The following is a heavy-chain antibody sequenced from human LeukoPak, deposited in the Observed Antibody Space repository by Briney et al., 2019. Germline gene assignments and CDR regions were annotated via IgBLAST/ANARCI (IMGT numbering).Heavy chain of an antibody. D-gene: IGHD3-10*01. J-gene: IGHJ4*02. Sequence: GASVRVSCKSSGNTFTSDGITWVRQAPGQGLEWMGLIRGYDANPNYAQKVQGRVTMTTDTSTNIAYMELRSLRSDDTAVYYCARDIASGVRALEYWGQGTLVTVSS. CDR3: ARDIASGVRALEY. CDR2: IRGYDANP. V-gene: IGHV1-18*04. CDR1: GNTFTSDG.